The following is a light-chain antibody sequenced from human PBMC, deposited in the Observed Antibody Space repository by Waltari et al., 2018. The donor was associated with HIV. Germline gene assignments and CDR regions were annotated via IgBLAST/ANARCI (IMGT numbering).Light chain of an antibody. CDR2: RND. J-gene: IGLJ1*01. V-gene: IGLV1-47*01. CDR3: AAWDDSLSGFYV. Sequence: QSVLTQPPSASGTPGQRVTISCSGSNFNIGSNYVYWYQHVPGAAPKLLIYRNDQRPSGVPDRFSGSKSCTSASLAISGLRSEDEADYYCAAWDDSLSGFYVLGTGTKVTVL. CDR1: NFNIGSNY.